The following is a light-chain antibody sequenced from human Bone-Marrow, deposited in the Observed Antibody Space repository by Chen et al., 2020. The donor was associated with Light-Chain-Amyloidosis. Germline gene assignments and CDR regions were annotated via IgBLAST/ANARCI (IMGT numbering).Light chain of an antibody. J-gene: IGLJ3*02. V-gene: IGLV3-21*02. Sequence: SYVLTQPPSLSVAPGQSARITCGGNNIGRAGVHWYQQKPGQAPVLVVYDDADRPSGIPQRFSGSNSGNTATLTVSRVEAGDEADYFCQVWDSSSDQVLFGGGTKLTVL. CDR1: NIGRAG. CDR3: QVWDSSSDQVL. CDR2: DDA.